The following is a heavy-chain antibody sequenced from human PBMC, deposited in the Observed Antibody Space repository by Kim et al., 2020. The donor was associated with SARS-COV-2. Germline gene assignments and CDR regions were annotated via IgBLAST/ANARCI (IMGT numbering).Heavy chain of an antibody. V-gene: IGHV3-48*02. Sequence: GGSLRLSCAASGFSFSSYNMNWVRQAPGKGLEWVSYISRSSSTFYYADSVKGRFTISRDNAKNSLFLQMNSLRDEDTAAYYCARDLSSGWPGVCDFWGQGTLVTVSS. CDR3: ARDLSSGWPGVCDF. CDR2: ISRSSSTF. D-gene: IGHD6-19*01. J-gene: IGHJ4*02. CDR1: GFSFSSYN.